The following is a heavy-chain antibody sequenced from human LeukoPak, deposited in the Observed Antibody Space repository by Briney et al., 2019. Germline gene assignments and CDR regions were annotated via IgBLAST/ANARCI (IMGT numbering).Heavy chain of an antibody. CDR1: GLTFDDYA. D-gene: IGHD4-17*01. J-gene: IGHJ6*02. V-gene: IGHV3-43*02. CDR2: ISGDGGST. CDR3: AKGFYGDFPPGYYYYGMDV. Sequence: GGSLRLSCAASGLTFDDYAMHWVRQAPGKGLEWVSLISGDGGSTYYADSVKGRFTISRDNSKNSLYLQMNSLRTEDTALYYCAKGFYGDFPPGYYYYGMDVWGQGTTVTVSS.